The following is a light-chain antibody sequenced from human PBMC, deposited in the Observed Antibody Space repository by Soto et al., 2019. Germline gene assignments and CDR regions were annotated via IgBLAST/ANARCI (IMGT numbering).Light chain of an antibody. CDR1: QDISNF. CDR2: GAS. Sequence: DIQMTQSPSSLSASVGDRVTISCRASQDISNFLAWYQQIPGKIPKLLIYGASTLQSGVPSRFSGSGSGTDFTLTISSLQPEDVATYYCQKYNRVPWTFGQGTKVEV. V-gene: IGKV1-27*01. J-gene: IGKJ1*01. CDR3: QKYNRVPWT.